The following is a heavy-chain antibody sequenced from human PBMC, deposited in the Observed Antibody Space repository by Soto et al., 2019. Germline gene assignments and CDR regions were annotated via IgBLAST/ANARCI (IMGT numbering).Heavy chain of an antibody. CDR3: AHTGLLYSDYCWFGP. CDR2: VSWRDDV. V-gene: IGHV2-5*01. CDR1: GFSLTNTGVG. J-gene: IGHJ5*02. D-gene: IGHD3-9*01. Sequence: QITLKESGPTLLKPTQALTLTCRFSGFSLTNTGVGVGWIRQSPGKALEWLALVSWRDDVRYNPALKSRLTITKDTSKDQVALTLTNVAPVDTATYYCAHTGLLYSDYCWFGPWGQGTLVTGSS.